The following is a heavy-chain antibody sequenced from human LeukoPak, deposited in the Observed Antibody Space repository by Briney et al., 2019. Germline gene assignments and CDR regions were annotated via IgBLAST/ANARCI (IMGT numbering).Heavy chain of an antibody. CDR2: IYYSGST. CDR3: AILTYRSTAAGSFDV. V-gene: IGHV4-59*01. J-gene: IGHJ3*01. Sequence: PSETLSLTCSASGCTISSYSWTWIRQPPGKGLEWIGSIYYSGSTNYNPSLKSRVTISVDTSKNQFSLKLSSVTAADTAVYYCAILTYRSTAAGSFDVWGQGTMVTVSS. CDR1: GCTISSYS. D-gene: IGHD6-13*01.